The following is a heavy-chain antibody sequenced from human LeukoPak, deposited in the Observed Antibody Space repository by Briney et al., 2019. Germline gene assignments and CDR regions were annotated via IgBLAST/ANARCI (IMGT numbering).Heavy chain of an antibody. Sequence: GGSLRLSCAASGFTFSSYGMHWVRQAPGKGLEWVAVIWYDGSNKYYADSVKGRFTISRDNSKNTLYLQMNSLRAEDTAVYYCARGRELMVDDDAFDIWGQGTMVTVSS. V-gene: IGHV3-33*01. CDR1: GFTFSSYG. J-gene: IGHJ3*02. CDR2: IWYDGSNK. D-gene: IGHD3-10*01. CDR3: ARGRELMVDDDAFDI.